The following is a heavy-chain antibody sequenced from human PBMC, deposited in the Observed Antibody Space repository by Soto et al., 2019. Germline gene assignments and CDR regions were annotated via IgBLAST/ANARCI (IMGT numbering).Heavy chain of an antibody. Sequence: GESLKISCQTSGYSFTSYWIGWVRQMPGEGLEWMGVIYPADSATRYGPSFQGHVTISVGKSLNTAYLQWNSLKASDTAVYFCARRWGSGAPYYYYGMEVWGQATTVTVSS. V-gene: IGHV5-51*01. CDR1: GYSFTSYW. J-gene: IGHJ6*02. CDR2: IYPADSAT. D-gene: IGHD1-26*01. CDR3: ARRWGSGAPYYYYGMEV.